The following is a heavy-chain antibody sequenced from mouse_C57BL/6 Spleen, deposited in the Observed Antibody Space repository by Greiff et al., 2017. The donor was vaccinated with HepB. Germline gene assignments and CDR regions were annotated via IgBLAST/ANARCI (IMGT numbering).Heavy chain of an antibody. Sequence: QVQLQQSGAELARPGASVKLSCKASGYTFTSYGISWVKQRTGQGLEWIGEIYPRSGNTYYNEKFKGKATLTADKSSSTAYMELRSLTSEDSAVYFCARKGPYYGSSYNYAMDYWGQGTSVTVSS. V-gene: IGHV1-81*01. CDR3: ARKGPYYGSSYNYAMDY. J-gene: IGHJ4*01. CDR2: IYPRSGNT. D-gene: IGHD1-1*01. CDR1: GYTFTSYG.